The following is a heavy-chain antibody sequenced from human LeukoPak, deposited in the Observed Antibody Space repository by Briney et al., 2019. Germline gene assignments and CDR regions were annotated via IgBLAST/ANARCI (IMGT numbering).Heavy chain of an antibody. D-gene: IGHD6-6*01. J-gene: IGHJ5*02. V-gene: IGHV4-30-2*01. CDR2: IYHSGST. Sequence: PSETLSLTCAVSGGSFSSGGYSWSWIRQPPGKGLEWIGYIYHSGSTYYNPSLKSRVTISVDRSKNQFSLKLSSVTAADTAVYYCARVGYSSSSGDNWFDPWGQGTLVTVSS. CDR3: ARVGYSSSSGDNWFDP. CDR1: GGSFSSGGYS.